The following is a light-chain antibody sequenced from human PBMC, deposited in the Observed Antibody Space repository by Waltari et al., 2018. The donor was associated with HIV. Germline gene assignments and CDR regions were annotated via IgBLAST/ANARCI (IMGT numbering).Light chain of an antibody. V-gene: IGKV1-9*01. CDR2: DAS. Sequence: DIHLTQPPSFLSASVGDRVTIPFRATQVISSYLAWYQRGPGKAPKPLIYDASTLQSGVPSRFSGSGSGTDFTLTISGLQTEDFATYYWQQINSYPRTFGGGTKVEIK. CDR1: QVISSY. CDR3: QQINSYPRT. J-gene: IGKJ4*01.